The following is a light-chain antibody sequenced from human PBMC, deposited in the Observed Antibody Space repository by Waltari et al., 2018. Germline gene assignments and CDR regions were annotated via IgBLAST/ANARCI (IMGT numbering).Light chain of an antibody. J-gene: IGLJ3*02. V-gene: IGLV4-69*01. CDR2: VNSDGSH. CDR3: QTGGHGTWV. Sequence: QLVLTQSPSASASLGASVKLTCTLSSGHSSNVIAWHQQQPEKGPRYLMKVNSDGSHSTGDAIPDRFSGSSSGAERYLTISSLQSEDEADYYCQTGGHGTWVFGGGTKLTVL. CDR1: SGHSSNV.